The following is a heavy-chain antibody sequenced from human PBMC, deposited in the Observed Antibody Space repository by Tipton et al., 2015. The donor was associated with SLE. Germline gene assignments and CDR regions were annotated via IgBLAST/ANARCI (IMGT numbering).Heavy chain of an antibody. Sequence: TLSLTCTVSGGSIGPYYWHWIRQSPGKALEWIGYIYFDGNSNGSGNYKPSLKGRISMSVDTSKAHFSLNLNSVTAADTAIYYCAREKENTGWFWLNAFDVWGRGTLVTVST. CDR2: IYFDGNSNGSG. CDR3: AREKENTGWFWLNAFDV. D-gene: IGHD6-19*01. CDR1: GGSIGPYY. V-gene: IGHV4-4*08. J-gene: IGHJ3*01.